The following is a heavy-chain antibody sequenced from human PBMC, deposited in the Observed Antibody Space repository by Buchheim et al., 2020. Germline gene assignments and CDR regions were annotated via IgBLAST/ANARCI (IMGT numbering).Heavy chain of an antibody. CDR1: GFTFSSYG. J-gene: IGHJ4*02. CDR3: ARDLEDGIVVVPAAIGY. V-gene: IGHV3-33*01. D-gene: IGHD2-2*01. CDR2: IWYDGSNK. Sequence: QVQLVESGGGVVQPGRSLRLSCAASGFTFSSYGMHWVRQAPGKGLEWVAVIWYDGSNKYYADSVKGRFTISRDNSKNTLYLQMNSLRAEDTAVYYCARDLEDGIVVVPAAIGYWGQGTL.